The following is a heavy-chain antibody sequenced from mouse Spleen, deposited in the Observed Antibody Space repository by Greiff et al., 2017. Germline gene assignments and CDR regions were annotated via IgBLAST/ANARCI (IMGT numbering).Heavy chain of an antibody. V-gene: IGHV5-9-4*01. CDR3: ARSWDVRYFDV. Sequence: EVQGVESGGGLVKPGGSLKLSCAASGFTFSSYAMSWVRQSPEKRLEWVAEISSGGSYTYYPDTVTGRFTISRDNAKNTLYLEMSSLRSEDTAMYYCARSWDVRYFDVWGAGTTVTVSS. D-gene: IGHD4-1*01. J-gene: IGHJ1*01. CDR2: ISSGGSYT. CDR1: GFTFSSYA.